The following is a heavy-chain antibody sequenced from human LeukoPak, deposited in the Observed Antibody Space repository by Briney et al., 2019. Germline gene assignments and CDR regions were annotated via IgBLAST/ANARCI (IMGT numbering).Heavy chain of an antibody. CDR1: GGSISSGGYY. V-gene: IGHV4-31*03. D-gene: IGHD2-15*01. CDR3: ARSRRYCSGGSCFDDDFDY. Sequence: SQTLSLNCTVSGGSISSGGYYWSWIRQHPGKGLEWIGYIYYSGSTYYNPSLKSRVTISVDTSKNQFSLKLSSVTAADTAVYYCARSRRYCSGGSCFDDDFDYWGQGTLVTVSS. J-gene: IGHJ4*02. CDR2: IYYSGST.